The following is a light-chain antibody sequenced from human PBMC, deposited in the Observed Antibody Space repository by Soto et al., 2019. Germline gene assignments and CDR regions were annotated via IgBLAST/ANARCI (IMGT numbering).Light chain of an antibody. CDR1: QSISSW. Sequence: DIQMTQSPSTLSASVGDRVTITCRASQSISSWLAWYQQKPGKAPKHLIYKASNLESGGPSRFSDSRAGTKLPHTITSLTPDEFESFYCVQYNLYPATYGGVTKVEIK. CDR3: VQYNLYPAT. V-gene: IGKV1-5*03. J-gene: IGKJ4*01. CDR2: KAS.